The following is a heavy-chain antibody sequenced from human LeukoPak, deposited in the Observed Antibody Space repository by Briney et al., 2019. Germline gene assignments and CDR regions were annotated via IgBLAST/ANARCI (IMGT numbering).Heavy chain of an antibody. CDR3: ARDHSYYGSGVDY. CDR1: GGSFSGYY. D-gene: IGHD3-10*01. Sequence: PSETLSLTCAVYGGSFSGYYWSWIRQPPGKGLEWIGEINHSGSTNYNPSLKSRVTISVDTSKNQFSLKLSSVTAADTAVYYCARDHSYYGSGVDYWGQGTLVTVSS. V-gene: IGHV4-34*01. J-gene: IGHJ4*02. CDR2: INHSGST.